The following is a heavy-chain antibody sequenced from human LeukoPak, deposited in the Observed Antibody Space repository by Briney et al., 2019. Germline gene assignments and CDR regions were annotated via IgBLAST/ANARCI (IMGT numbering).Heavy chain of an antibody. V-gene: IGHV3-74*01. D-gene: IGHD2-21*02. CDR2: IKSDGSTT. CDR1: GFSFSSYW. Sequence: GRSLRLSCAASGFSFSSYWMHWVRQAPGTGLVWVSRIKSDGSTTNYADSVKGRFTISRDNSKNTLYLQMNSLRAEDTALYYCAKEPAYCGCGCYYLLDYWGQGTLVTVSS. J-gene: IGHJ4*02. CDR3: AKEPAYCGCGCYYLLDY.